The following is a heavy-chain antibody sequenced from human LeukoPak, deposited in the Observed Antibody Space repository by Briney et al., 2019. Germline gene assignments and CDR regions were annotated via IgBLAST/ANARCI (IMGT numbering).Heavy chain of an antibody. CDR1: GFAFSTYW. Sequence: GGSLRLSFAASGFAFSTYWMTWVRQAPGKGLEWVANIKQDGSEKYYVDSVKGRFIISRDNAKNSLYLQMNSLRAEDTAVYYCASGYSSSWATFDYWGQGTLVTVSS. CDR2: IKQDGSEK. J-gene: IGHJ4*02. CDR3: ASGYSSSWATFDY. D-gene: IGHD6-13*01. V-gene: IGHV3-7*01.